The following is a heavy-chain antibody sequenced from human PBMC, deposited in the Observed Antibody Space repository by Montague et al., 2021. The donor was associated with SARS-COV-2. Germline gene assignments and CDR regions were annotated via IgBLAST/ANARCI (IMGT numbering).Heavy chain of an antibody. V-gene: IGHV4-39*02. CDR3: ARRGRKLLPVATTIGGFDI. Sequence: SETLSLTCTVSGASISSSNYYWDWIHQPPGKGLEWIGSIYDSGSTXYNSSLKSRVTISVDTSKNHFSLKLSSVTAADTAVYYCARRGRKLLPVATTIGGFDIWGQGTMVTVSS. D-gene: IGHD5-12*01. CDR2: IYDSGST. CDR1: GASISSSNYY. J-gene: IGHJ3*02.